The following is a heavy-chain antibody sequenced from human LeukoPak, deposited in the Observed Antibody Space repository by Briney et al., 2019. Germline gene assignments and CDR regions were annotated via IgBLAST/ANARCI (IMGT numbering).Heavy chain of an antibody. CDR2: IIPIFGTA. CDR1: GGTFSSYA. D-gene: IGHD3-10*01. Sequence: SVKVSCKASGGTFSSYAISWVRQAPGQGLEWIGGIIPIFGTANYAQKFQGRVTITADESTSTAYMELSSLRSEDTAVYYCARILPTGFGELWLDPWGQGTLVTVSS. CDR3: ARILPTGFGELWLDP. V-gene: IGHV1-69*13. J-gene: IGHJ5*02.